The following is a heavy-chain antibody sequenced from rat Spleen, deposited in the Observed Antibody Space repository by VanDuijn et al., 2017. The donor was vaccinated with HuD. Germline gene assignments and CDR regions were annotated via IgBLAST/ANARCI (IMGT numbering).Heavy chain of an antibody. V-gene: IGHV2-32*01. CDR3: TRGGGSWYFDF. CDR2: IWIDGNT. J-gene: IGHJ1*01. D-gene: IGHD5-1*01. CDR1: GFSLTSYH. Sequence: QVQLKESGPGLVQPSQTLSLTCTVSGFSLTSYHVHWVRQPPGKGLEWMGVIWIDGNTAYNSLLKSRLRISRDTSKSQVFLKINSLQTEDTAIYFCTRGGGSWYFDFWGPGTMVTVSS.